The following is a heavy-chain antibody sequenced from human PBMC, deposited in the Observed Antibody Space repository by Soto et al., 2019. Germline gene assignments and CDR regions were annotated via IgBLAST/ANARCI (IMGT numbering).Heavy chain of an antibody. V-gene: IGHV4-61*03. CDR2: FFYTGST. CDR1: GGSVTSEHYY. CDR3: AGGTDGKKVAY. D-gene: IGHD5-12*01. J-gene: IGHJ4*02. Sequence: QVQLQESGPGLVKSSETLSLTCTVSGGSVTSEHYYWNWIRQPPGKGLEWIGYFFYTGSTNYNPSLESRLTISVDVSKTHFSLRLNSVTAADTAVYYCAGGTDGKKVAYWGQGALVTVSS.